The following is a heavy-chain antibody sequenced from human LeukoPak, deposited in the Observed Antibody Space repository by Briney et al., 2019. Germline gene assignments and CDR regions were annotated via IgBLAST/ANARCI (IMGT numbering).Heavy chain of an antibody. CDR3: ARVSRVERRSVDY. D-gene: IGHD1-1*01. CDR1: GGSISSSSYY. Sequence: SETLSLTCTVSGGSISSSSYYWGWIRQPPGKGLEWIGSIYYSGSTYYNPSLKSRVTISVDTSKNQFSLKLSSVTAADTAVYYCARVSRVERRSVDYWGQGTLVTASS. J-gene: IGHJ4*02. CDR2: IYYSGST. V-gene: IGHV4-39*07.